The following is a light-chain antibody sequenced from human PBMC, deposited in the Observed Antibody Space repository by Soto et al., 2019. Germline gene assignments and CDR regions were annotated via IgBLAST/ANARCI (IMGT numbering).Light chain of an antibody. CDR2: KAS. Sequence: DIQMTQSPSTLSGSVGDRVTITCRASQTISSWLAWYQQKPGKATKLLIYKASTLKSGVPSRFSGSGSGTEFILTISSLQPDEFATYYCQHYDSYSEAFGQGTKVELK. J-gene: IGKJ1*01. CDR3: QHYDSYSEA. CDR1: QTISSW. V-gene: IGKV1-5*03.